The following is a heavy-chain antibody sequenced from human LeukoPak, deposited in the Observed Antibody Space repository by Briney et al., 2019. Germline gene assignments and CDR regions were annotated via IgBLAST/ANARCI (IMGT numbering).Heavy chain of an antibody. CDR1: GGTFSSYA. Sequence: GASVKVSCKASGGTFSSYAISWVRQAPGQGLEWMGGIIPIFGTANYAQKFQGRVTITTDESTSTAYMELSSLRSEDTAVYYCASFGEPHKLELPSDYYYMDVWGKGTTVTVSS. D-gene: IGHD1-7*01. CDR3: ASFGEPHKLELPSDYYYMDV. J-gene: IGHJ6*03. CDR2: IIPIFGTA. V-gene: IGHV1-69*05.